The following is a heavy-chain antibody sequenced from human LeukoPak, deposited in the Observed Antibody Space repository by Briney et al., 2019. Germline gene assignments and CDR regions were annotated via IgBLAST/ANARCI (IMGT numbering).Heavy chain of an antibody. J-gene: IGHJ3*02. D-gene: IGHD3-10*01. Sequence: SETLSLTCTVSGGSISSYYWSWIRQPPGKGLEWIGEINHSGSTNYNPSLKSRVTISVDTSKNQFSLKLSSVTAADTAVYYCARSRNGSGLAFDIWGQGTMVTVSS. V-gene: IGHV4-34*01. CDR2: INHSGST. CDR1: GGSISSYY. CDR3: ARSRNGSGLAFDI.